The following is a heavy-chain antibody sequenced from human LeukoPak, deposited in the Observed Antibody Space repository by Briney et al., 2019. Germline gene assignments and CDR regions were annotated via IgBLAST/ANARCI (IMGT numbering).Heavy chain of an antibody. V-gene: IGHV1-69-2*01. Sequence: ASVKVSCKTSGYTFTDYYVHWVQQAPGKGLGWMGRVDPEDGKTIYAENFQGRVTISADTSTDTPFMELSSLRSEDTAVYYCATGYSSGYSDYWGQGTLVTVSS. CDR1: GYTFTDYY. D-gene: IGHD3-22*01. J-gene: IGHJ4*02. CDR2: VDPEDGKT. CDR3: ATGYSSGYSDY.